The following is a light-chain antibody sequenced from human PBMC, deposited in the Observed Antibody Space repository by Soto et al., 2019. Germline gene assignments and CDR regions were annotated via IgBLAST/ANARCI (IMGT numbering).Light chain of an antibody. Sequence: QSALTQPASVSGSPGQSITISCTGTSSDVGSYNLVSWYQQHPGKAPKLMIYEVSKRPSGLSNRFSASKSGNTASLTISGLQAEDEADYYCCSYARSSTYVFGTGTKETVL. V-gene: IGLV2-23*02. CDR3: CSYARSSTYV. J-gene: IGLJ1*01. CDR1: SSDVGSYNL. CDR2: EVS.